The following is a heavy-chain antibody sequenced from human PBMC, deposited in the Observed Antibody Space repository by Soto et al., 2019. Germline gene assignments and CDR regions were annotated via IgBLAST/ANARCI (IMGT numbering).Heavy chain of an antibody. CDR3: ARFQAVAGMHDYYYYYGMDV. J-gene: IGHJ6*02. V-gene: IGHV4-59*01. Sequence: RSLPCTVSGGSISSYYWSWIRQPPGKGLEWIGYIYYSGSTNYNPSLKSRVTISVDTSKNQFSLKLSSVTAADTAVYYCARFQAVAGMHDYYYYYGMDVWGQGTTVTVSS. CDR1: GGSISSYY. CDR2: IYYSGST. D-gene: IGHD6-19*01.